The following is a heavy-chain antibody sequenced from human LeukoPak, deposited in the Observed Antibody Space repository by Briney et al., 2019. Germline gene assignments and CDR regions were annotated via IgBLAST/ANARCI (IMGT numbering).Heavy chain of an antibody. J-gene: IGHJ4*02. Sequence: SETLSLTCTASGCSISSHYRSWIRQPPGKGLEWIAYIYYSGSTNYNASLMSRVTTAVDTSKNQFSLKLSSVAAADTALYYCASSSAWSGHDYWGQGTLVTVSS. CDR2: IYYSGST. CDR1: GCSISSHY. CDR3: ASSSAWSGHDY. D-gene: IGHD3-3*01. V-gene: IGHV4-59*11.